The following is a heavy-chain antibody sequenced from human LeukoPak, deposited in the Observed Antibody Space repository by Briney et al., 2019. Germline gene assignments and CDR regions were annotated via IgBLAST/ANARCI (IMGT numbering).Heavy chain of an antibody. D-gene: IGHD3-10*01. J-gene: IGHJ3*02. CDR3: AREGRYYGSGSHRDGFDI. CDR2: ISSSGSTI. CDR1: GFTFSDYY. V-gene: IGHV3-11*04. Sequence: GGSLRLSCAASGFTFSDYYMSWIRQAPGKGLEWVSYISSSGSTIYYADSVKGRFTISRDNAKNSLYLQMNSLTAEDTAIYYCAREGRYYGSGSHRDGFDIWGQGTMVTVSS.